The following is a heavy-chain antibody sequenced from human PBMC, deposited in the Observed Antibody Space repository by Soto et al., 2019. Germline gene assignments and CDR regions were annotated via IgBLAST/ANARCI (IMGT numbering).Heavy chain of an antibody. J-gene: IGHJ6*02. CDR1: GFIFSNY. CDR3: ARHTSSWYVNYYYYGMDV. Sequence: EVQVVESGGGLVQPGGSLRLSCAASGFIFSNYMSWVRQAPGKGLEWVAVIYSGGSTYYADSVKGRFTISRDNSKNTLYLQMNSLRAEDTAVYYCARHTSSWYVNYYYYGMDVWGQGTTVTVSS. CDR2: IYSGGST. V-gene: IGHV3-66*04. D-gene: IGHD6-13*01.